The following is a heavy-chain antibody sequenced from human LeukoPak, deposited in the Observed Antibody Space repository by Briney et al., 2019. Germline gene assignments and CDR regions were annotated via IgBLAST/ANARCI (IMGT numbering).Heavy chain of an antibody. D-gene: IGHD4-23*01. CDR1: GGSISSISSSNYH. Sequence: SETLSLTCIVSGGSISSISSSNYHWGWICQPPGKGLEWIGSIYYSGSTYYNPSLKSRVTISVDTSKNQFSLKLSSVTAADTALYYCAREMGVVTAHGIDVWGQGTTVTVSS. CDR3: AREMGVVTAHGIDV. CDR2: IYYSGST. J-gene: IGHJ6*02. V-gene: IGHV4-39*02.